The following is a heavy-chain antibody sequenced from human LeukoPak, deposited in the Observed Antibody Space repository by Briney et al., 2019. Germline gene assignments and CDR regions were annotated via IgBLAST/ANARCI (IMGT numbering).Heavy chain of an antibody. CDR2: IKQDGSEK. J-gene: IGHJ4*02. CDR1: GFTFSSYS. Sequence: GGSLRLSCAASGFTFSSYSMNWVRQAPGKGLEWVANIKQDGSEKYYVDSVKGRFTISRDNAKNSLYLQMNSLRAEDTALYYCAKGGSGWQSYFDYWGQGTLVTVSS. CDR3: AKGGSGWQSYFDY. V-gene: IGHV3-7*03. D-gene: IGHD6-19*01.